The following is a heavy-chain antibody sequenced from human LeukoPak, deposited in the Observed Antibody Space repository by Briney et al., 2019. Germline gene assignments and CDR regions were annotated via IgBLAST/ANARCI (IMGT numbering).Heavy chain of an antibody. CDR2: ISYDGSNK. V-gene: IGHV3-30*18. D-gene: IGHD6-19*01. J-gene: IGHJ3*01. CDR1: GFTFSDSG. Sequence: PGGSLRLSCAASGFTFSDSGMHWVRQAPGKGLEWAALISYDGSNKYYADSVKGRFTISRSNSKNILYLQMNSLRPEDTAVYYCAKDRYSSGWGAAFDVWGQGTMVTVSS. CDR3: AKDRYSSGWGAAFDV.